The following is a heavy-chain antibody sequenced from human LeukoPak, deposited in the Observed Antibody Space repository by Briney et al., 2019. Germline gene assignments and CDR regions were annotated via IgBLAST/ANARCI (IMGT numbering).Heavy chain of an antibody. CDR1: GGSISSYY. J-gene: IGHJ4*02. CDR2: INHSGST. CDR3: ARRSRDTDVSSWYFDY. Sequence: PSETLSLTCTVSGGSISSYYWSWIRQPPGKGLEWIGEINHSGSTNYNPSLKSRVTISVDTSKNQFSLKLSSVTAADTARYYCARRSRDTDVSSWYFDYWGRGILVTVSS. V-gene: IGHV4-34*01. D-gene: IGHD6-13*01.